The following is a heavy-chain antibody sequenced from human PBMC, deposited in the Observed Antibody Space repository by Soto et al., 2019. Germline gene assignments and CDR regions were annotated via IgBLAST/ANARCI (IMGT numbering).Heavy chain of an antibody. Sequence: QVQLQESGPGLVKPSQTLSLTCTVSGGSLSSVGYYWTWIRQHPGKGREWVGYIYYSGSTYDNTYRKSRVTISVDKSKNQFSLKLSSVMAADTALYYCAVRVFPWGQGTLVTVSS. J-gene: IGHJ5*02. CDR2: IYYSGST. CDR3: AVRVFP. D-gene: IGHD2-8*01. V-gene: IGHV4-31*03. CDR1: GGSLSSVGYY.